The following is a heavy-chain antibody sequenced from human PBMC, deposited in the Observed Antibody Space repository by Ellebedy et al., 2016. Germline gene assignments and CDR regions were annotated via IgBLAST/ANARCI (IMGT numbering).Heavy chain of an antibody. V-gene: IGHV3-74*01. D-gene: IGHD3-3*01. CDR3: ARGSITVFGGVDV. CDR1: GSTFTSHW. J-gene: IGHJ6*04. Sequence: GGSLRLXXAVSGSTFTSHWMHWVRQAPGKGLVWVSRISTDGSSTNYADSVKGRFTISRDNAKNTLYLQMNSLRAEDTAVYYCARGSITVFGGVDVWGKGTTVTVSS. CDR2: ISTDGSST.